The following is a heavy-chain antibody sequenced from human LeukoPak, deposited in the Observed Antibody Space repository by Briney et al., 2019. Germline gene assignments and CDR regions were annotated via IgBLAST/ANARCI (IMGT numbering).Heavy chain of an antibody. CDR3: ARARYSSGWYDY. CDR2: ISSSGSTI. V-gene: IGHV3-48*03. D-gene: IGHD6-19*01. Sequence: GGSLRLSCAASGFTFSSYEMNWVRQAPGKGLEWVSYISSSGSTIYYADSVKGRFTISRDNAKNSLYLQMNSLRAEDTAVYYCARARYSSGWYDYWGQGTLVTVSS. J-gene: IGHJ4*02. CDR1: GFTFSSYE.